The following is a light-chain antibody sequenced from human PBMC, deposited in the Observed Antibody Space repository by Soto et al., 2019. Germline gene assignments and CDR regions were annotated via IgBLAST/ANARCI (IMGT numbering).Light chain of an antibody. J-gene: IGKJ5*01. V-gene: IGKV3-20*01. CDR1: QSVNNNY. Sequence: EIVLTQSPGTLSLFPGETAALSCRASQSVNNNYLAWYQLRYGQAPRLLIYGASIRATGIPDRFSGSGSGTDFTLNISGLEPEDFAMYYCQQYGGSAPITFGQGTRLEIE. CDR3: QQYGGSAPIT. CDR2: GAS.